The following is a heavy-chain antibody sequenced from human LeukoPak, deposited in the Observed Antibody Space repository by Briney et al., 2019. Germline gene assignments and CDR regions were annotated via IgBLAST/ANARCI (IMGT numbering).Heavy chain of an antibody. J-gene: IGHJ4*02. Sequence: GGSLRLSCAASGFTFSSYSMNWVRQAPGKGLEWVSYISSSSSTIYYADSVKGRFTISRDNAKNSLYLQMNSLRAEDTAVYYCAKDRSGQWLVLDYWGQGTLVTVSS. D-gene: IGHD6-19*01. V-gene: IGHV3-48*04. CDR3: AKDRSGQWLVLDY. CDR1: GFTFSSYS. CDR2: ISSSSSTI.